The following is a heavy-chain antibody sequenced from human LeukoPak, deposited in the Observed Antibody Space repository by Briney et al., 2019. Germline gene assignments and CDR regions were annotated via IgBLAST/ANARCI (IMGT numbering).Heavy chain of an antibody. V-gene: IGHV4-61*02. D-gene: IGHD3-16*02. CDR2: IYTSGST. CDR3: ARGPKGYRYGCFDL. J-gene: IGHJ2*01. CDR1: GGSISSGSYY. Sequence: SETLSLTCTVSGGSISSGSYYWSWIRQPAGKGLEWIGRIYTSGSTNYNPSLKSRVTISVDTSKNQFSLKLSSVTAADTAVYYCARGPKGYRYGCFDLWGRGTLVTVSS.